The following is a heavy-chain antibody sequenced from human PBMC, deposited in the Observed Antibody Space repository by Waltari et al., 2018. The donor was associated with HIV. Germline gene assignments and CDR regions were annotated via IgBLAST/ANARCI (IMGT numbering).Heavy chain of an antibody. Sequence: QVYLPQWGPGLLKPSETLSLTCAAYGGSFSGYYWTWIRQSPGRGLEWMGEIDHTGTSTYNPSLKGRVTMSVDTSKNQFSVNLKSVTVADTAVYYCVRGFGNYGFYFDYWGQGKLVSVSS. D-gene: IGHD3-16*01. J-gene: IGHJ4*02. CDR1: GGSFSGYY. V-gene: IGHV4-34*02. CDR2: IDHTGTS. CDR3: VRGFGNYGFYFDY.